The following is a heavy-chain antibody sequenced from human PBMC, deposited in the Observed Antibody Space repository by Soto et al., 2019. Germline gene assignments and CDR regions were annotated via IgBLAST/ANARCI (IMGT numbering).Heavy chain of an antibody. D-gene: IGHD6-6*01. CDR3: ASTSIAARPEKLPYYFDY. CDR2: VSAYNGNT. V-gene: IGHV1-18*01. J-gene: IGHJ4*02. Sequence: ASVKVSCKASGYTFTSYGISWVRQAPGQGLEWMGWVSAYNGNTNYAQKFQGRVTITADESTSTAYMELSSLRSEDTAVYYCASTSIAARPEKLPYYFDYWGQGTLVTVSS. CDR1: GYTFTSYG.